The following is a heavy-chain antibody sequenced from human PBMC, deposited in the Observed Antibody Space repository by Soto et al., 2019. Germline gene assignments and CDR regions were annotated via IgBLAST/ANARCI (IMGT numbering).Heavy chain of an antibody. CDR1: GFTFSSYA. CDR3: AKDFRGYSSGWILSYFDY. CDR2: ISGSGGST. V-gene: IGHV3-23*01. D-gene: IGHD6-19*01. J-gene: IGHJ4*02. Sequence: EVQLLESGGGLVQPGGSLRLSCAASGFTFSSYAMSWVHQAPGKGLEWVSGISGSGGSTYYADSVKGRFTISRNNSKNTLYLQMNSLRAEDTAVYYCAKDFRGYSSGWILSYFDYWGQGTLVTVSS.